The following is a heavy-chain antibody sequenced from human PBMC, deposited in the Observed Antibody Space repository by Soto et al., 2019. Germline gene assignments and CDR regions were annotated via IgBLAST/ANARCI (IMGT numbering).Heavy chain of an antibody. Sequence: QVQLVQSGAEVKKPGSSVMVSCKASGGTFSSYAISSVRQAPGQGLEWMGGIIPIFGTANYAQKFQGRVTITADKSTSTAYMELSSLRSEDTAVYYCARAALPQVAGSYQYYYYYGMDVWGQGTTVTVSS. J-gene: IGHJ6*02. D-gene: IGHD1-26*01. CDR1: GGTFSSYA. V-gene: IGHV1-69*06. CDR3: ARAALPQVAGSYQYYYYYGMDV. CDR2: IIPIFGTA.